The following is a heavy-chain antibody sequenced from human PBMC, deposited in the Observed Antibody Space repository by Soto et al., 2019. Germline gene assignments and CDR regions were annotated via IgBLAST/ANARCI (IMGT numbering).Heavy chain of an antibody. Sequence: SGKVSCKASGYTFSSYGISWVGQAPGQGGEWMGGIMPIFRTPDYAQKFQGRVTITADESTSTAYMELSGLRSDDTAVYYCARDKDRPQLGGNYYYILDVWGQGTTVTVS. CDR1: GYTFSSYG. J-gene: IGHJ6*02. CDR2: IMPIFRTP. CDR3: ARDKDRPQLGGNYYYILDV. V-gene: IGHV1-69*13. D-gene: IGHD3-3*02.